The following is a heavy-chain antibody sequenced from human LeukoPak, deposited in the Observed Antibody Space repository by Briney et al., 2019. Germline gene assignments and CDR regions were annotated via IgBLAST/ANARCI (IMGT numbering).Heavy chain of an antibody. Sequence: SETLSLTCTVSGGAISSGSYYWSWIRQPAGKGLEWIGRIYTSGSTNYNPSLKSRVTISVDTSKNQFSLKLSSVTAADTAVYYCARAQCCPGTPDYWGQGTLVTVSS. CDR3: ARAQCCPGTPDY. J-gene: IGHJ4*02. V-gene: IGHV4-61*02. D-gene: IGHD2-15*01. CDR1: GGAISSGSYY. CDR2: IYTSGST.